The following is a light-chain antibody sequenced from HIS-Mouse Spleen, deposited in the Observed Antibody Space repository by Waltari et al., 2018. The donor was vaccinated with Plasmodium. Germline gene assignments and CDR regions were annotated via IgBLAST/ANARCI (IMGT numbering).Light chain of an antibody. CDR3: YSTDSSGNHRV. CDR2: EDS. J-gene: IGLJ3*02. CDR1: AFPKNT. Sequence: SYELTQPPSVSVSPGQTARITCPGDAFPKNTASWYQQKSGQAPVLVIYEDSKRPSGIPERFSGSSSGTMATLTISGAQVEDEADYYCYSTDSSGNHRVFGGGTKLTVL. V-gene: IGLV3-10*01.